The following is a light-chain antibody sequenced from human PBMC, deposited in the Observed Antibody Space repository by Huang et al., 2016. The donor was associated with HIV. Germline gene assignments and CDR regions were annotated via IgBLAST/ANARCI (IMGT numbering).Light chain of an antibody. CDR2: DAS. CDR1: QSVGSY. V-gene: IGKV3-11*01. CDR3: QQRSNRTPTT. J-gene: IGKJ1*01. Sequence: EIILTQSPATLSLSPGERATLSCRASQSVGSYLAWYQQKPGKAPRRLLYDASNRSTCIPARFSGGGSGTDFTLTIRGLEPDDFAVYFCQQRSNRTPTTFGQGTKVE.